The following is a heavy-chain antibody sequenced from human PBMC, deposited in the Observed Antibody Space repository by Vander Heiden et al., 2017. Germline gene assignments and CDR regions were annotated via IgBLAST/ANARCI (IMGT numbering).Heavy chain of an antibody. Sequence: VRPHHWAARLFKPSETLPPTCAAPRAAFRASYWSWFRERPGKGLGWLGKSSYRGKTDYNPPLRSRVTISIDTSKSQFSLTLSSVTAADTAVYYCARGKRILSSFLRGQTVDNWFDSWGQGTPVTVSS. CDR3: ARGKRILSSFLRGQTVDNWFDS. CDR1: RAAFRASY. CDR2: SSYRGKT. V-gene: IGHV4-34*01. J-gene: IGHJ5*01. D-gene: IGHD3-10*02.